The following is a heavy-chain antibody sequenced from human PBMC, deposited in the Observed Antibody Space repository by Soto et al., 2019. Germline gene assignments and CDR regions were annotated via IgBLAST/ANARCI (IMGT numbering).Heavy chain of an antibody. Sequence: SETLSLTCTVSGGSISSYYWSWIRQPPGKGLEWIGYIYYSGSTNYNPGLKSRVTISEDTSKNQFSLKLSSVTAADTAVYYCARHKAWSGYDYLRWYFDLWGRGTLVTVSS. CDR1: GGSISSYY. V-gene: IGHV4-59*08. CDR3: ARHKAWSGYDYLRWYFDL. D-gene: IGHD5-12*01. CDR2: IYYSGST. J-gene: IGHJ2*01.